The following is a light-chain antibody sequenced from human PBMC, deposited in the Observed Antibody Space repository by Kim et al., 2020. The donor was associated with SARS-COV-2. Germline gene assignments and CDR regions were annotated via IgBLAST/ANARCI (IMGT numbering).Light chain of an antibody. CDR1: SSDLGGYNY. Sequence: GTPGQSVNTACTGTSSDLGGYNYVPGYQQHPGKAPKLRISEVSKRPSGVLDRFSGSKSGNTAYLTVSGLQAEDEADYYCSSHGGRVFGGGTQLTVL. V-gene: IGLV2-8*01. J-gene: IGLJ2*01. CDR3: SSHGGRV. CDR2: EVS.